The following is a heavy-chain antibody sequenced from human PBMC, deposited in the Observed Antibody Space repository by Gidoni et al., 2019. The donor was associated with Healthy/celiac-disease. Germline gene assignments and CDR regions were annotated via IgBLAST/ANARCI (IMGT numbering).Heavy chain of an antibody. CDR2: IYTSGST. J-gene: IGHJ6*03. V-gene: IGHV4-61*02. Sequence: QVQLQESGPGLVKPSQTLSLTCTVSGGSISSGSYYWSWIRQPAGKGLEWIGRIYTSGSTNYNPSLKSRVTISVDTSKNQFSLKLSSVTAADTAVYYCAREQQQLVHWDLYYYYMDVWGKGTTVTVSS. D-gene: IGHD6-13*01. CDR3: AREQQQLVHWDLYYYYMDV. CDR1: GGSISSGSYY.